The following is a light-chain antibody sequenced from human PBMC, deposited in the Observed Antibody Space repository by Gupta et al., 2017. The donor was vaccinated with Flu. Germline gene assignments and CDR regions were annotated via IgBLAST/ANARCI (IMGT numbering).Light chain of an antibody. J-gene: IGLJ2*01. CDR2: EGS. CDR3: CSYAGSSTPVV. V-gene: IGLV2-23*01. Sequence: QSALTQPASVSGSPGQSITISCTGTSSDVGSYNLVSWYQQHPGKAPKLMIYEGSKRPSGVSNRFSGSKSDNTASLTIXGXQAEDEXDYYCCSYAGSSTPVVFGGGTKLTVL. CDR1: SSDVGSYNL.